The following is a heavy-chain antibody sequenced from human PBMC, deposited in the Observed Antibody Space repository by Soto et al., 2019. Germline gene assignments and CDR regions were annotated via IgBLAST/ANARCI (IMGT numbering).Heavy chain of an antibody. CDR1: AITLRNYA. V-gene: IGHV3-23*01. CDR3: AKGEGVAASYLDY. J-gene: IGHJ4*02. Sequence: EVQLLESGGGLVQPGESLRLSCVASAITLRNYAMSWVRQAPGKGLEWVSVISDSGGNTYYADSVKGRFTISRDNSKNTMYLQMNSLRVEDTAVYYCAKGEGVAASYLDYWGQGTLVIVSS. CDR2: ISDSGGNT. D-gene: IGHD2-15*01.